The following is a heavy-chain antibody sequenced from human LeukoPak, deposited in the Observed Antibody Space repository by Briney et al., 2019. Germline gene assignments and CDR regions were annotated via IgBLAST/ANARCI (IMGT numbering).Heavy chain of an antibody. CDR3: ARARGYSSGWYFSRGGRAEKKYYFDY. CDR1: GGSFSGYY. J-gene: IGHJ4*02. V-gene: IGHV4-34*01. Sequence: PSETLSLTCAVYGGSFSGYYWSWIRQPPGKGLEWIGETNHSGSTNYNPSLKSRVTISVDTSKNQFSLKLSSVTAADTAVYYCARARGYSSGWYFSRGGRAEKKYYFDYWGQGTLVTVSS. CDR2: TNHSGST. D-gene: IGHD6-19*01.